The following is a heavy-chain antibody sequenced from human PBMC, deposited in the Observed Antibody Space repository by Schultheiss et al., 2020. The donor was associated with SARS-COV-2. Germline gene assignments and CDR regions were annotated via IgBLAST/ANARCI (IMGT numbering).Heavy chain of an antibody. D-gene: IGHD2-2*01. V-gene: IGHV3-74*01. CDR2: INSDGSST. CDR1: GFTFSSYS. J-gene: IGHJ3*02. CDR3: ARGRQYQLLTAFDI. Sequence: GGSLRLSCAASGFTFSSYSMNWVRQAPGKGLVWVSRINSDGSSTSYADSVKGRFTISRDNAKNSLYLQMNSLRAEDTAVYYCARGRQYQLLTAFDIWGQGTMVTVSS.